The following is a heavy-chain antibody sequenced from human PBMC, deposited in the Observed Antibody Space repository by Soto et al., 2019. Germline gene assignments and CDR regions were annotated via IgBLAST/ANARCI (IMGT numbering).Heavy chain of an antibody. Sequence: NPGGSLRLSCAASGFTFSDYYMSWIRQAPGKGLEWVSYITFSNSNTYYADSVKGRFTISRDNSKNSLYLQLNSLRAEDTAVYYCAGNAKRPFSEAPYRVDLWGQGTTVNVSS. CDR3: AGNAKRPFSEAPYRVDL. J-gene: IGHJ6*02. D-gene: IGHD3-3*02. CDR1: GFTFSDYY. V-gene: IGHV3-11*06. CDR2: ITFSNSNT.